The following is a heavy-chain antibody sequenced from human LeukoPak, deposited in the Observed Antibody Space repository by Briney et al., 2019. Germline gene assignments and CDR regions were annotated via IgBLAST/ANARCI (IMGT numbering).Heavy chain of an antibody. V-gene: IGHV4-38-2*01. CDR1: GYSISSGYY. CDR2: IYHCGST. Sequence: SETLSLTCAVSGYSISSGYYWGWIRQPPGKGLEWIGSIYHCGSTYYNPSLKSRVTISVDTSKNQFSLKLSSVTAADTAVYHCARHPYDFWSGLSLNLNWFDPWGQGTLVTVSS. J-gene: IGHJ5*02. CDR3: ARHPYDFWSGLSLNLNWFDP. D-gene: IGHD3-3*01.